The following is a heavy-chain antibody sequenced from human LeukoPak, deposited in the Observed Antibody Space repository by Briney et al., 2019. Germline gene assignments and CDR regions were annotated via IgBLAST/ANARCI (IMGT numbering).Heavy chain of an antibody. CDR3: ARREVYAMIGFY. CDR2: IYHSGST. D-gene: IGHD2-8*01. V-gene: IGHV4-4*02. CDR1: GGSISSSNW. J-gene: IGHJ4*02. Sequence: ASETLSLTCAVSGGSISSSNWWSWVRQPPGQGLEWIGEIYHSGSTNYNPSLKSRVTISVDKSKNQFSLKLSSVTAADTAVYYCARREVYAMIGFYWGQGTLVTVSS.